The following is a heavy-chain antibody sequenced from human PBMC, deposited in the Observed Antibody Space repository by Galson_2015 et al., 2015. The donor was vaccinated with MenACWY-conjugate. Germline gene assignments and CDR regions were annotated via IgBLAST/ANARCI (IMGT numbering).Heavy chain of an antibody. J-gene: IGHJ4*02. CDR1: GLTFGSNA. CDR2: ITGSGSGT. CDR3: AKPPGKSGSSGY. D-gene: IGHD1-26*01. V-gene: IGHV3-23*01. Sequence: SLRLSCAVSGLTFGSNAMSWVRQAPGKGLEWVSAITGSGSGTYYADSVKGRFTISRDNANNRLYLQMNSLRAEDTAVYYCAKPPGKSGSSGYWGQGTLVTVSS.